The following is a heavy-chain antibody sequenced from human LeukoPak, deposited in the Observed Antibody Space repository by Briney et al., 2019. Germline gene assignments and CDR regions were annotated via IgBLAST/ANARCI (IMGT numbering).Heavy chain of an antibody. CDR1: GYSISSGYY. D-gene: IGHD3-22*01. CDR3: ARDKSESSGYSPTDY. J-gene: IGHJ4*02. V-gene: IGHV4-38-2*02. Sequence: SETLSLTCTVSGYSISSGYYWGWIRQPPGKGLEWIGIIYHSGSTYYNPSLKSRVTISVDTSKNQFSLKLSSVTAADTAVYYCARDKSESSGYSPTDYWGQGTLVTVSS. CDR2: IYHSGST.